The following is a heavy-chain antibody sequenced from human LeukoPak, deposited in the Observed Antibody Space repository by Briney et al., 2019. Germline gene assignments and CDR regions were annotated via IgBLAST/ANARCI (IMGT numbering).Heavy chain of an antibody. V-gene: IGHV3-21*01. D-gene: IGHD3-22*01. J-gene: IGHJ4*02. Sequence: GGSLRLSCAASGYTFSSYSINWVRQAPGKGPEWVSSISVRSNYIYYADSVRGRFRISRDDARDLLYLQMNSLRAEDTAVYYCVRLRRNSDTSGFYYYYDFWGQGTLVTVSS. CDR2: ISVRSNYI. CDR3: VRLRRNSDTSGFYYYYDF. CDR1: GYTFSSYS.